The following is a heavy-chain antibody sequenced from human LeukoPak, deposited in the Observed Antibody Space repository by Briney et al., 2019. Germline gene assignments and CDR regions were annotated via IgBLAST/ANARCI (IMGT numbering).Heavy chain of an antibody. CDR3: ASRRFLDGYYYGMDV. CDR1: GFTFSSYW. CDR2: INSDGSST. J-gene: IGHJ6*02. Sequence: PGGSLRLSCAASGFTFSSYWMHWVRQAPGKGLVWVSRINSDGSSTSYADSVKGRFTISSDNAKNTLYLQMNSLRAEDTAVYYCASRRFLDGYYYGMDVWGQGTTVTVSS. V-gene: IGHV3-74*01. D-gene: IGHD3-3*01.